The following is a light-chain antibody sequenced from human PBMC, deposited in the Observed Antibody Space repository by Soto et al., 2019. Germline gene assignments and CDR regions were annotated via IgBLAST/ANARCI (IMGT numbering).Light chain of an antibody. CDR2: EVT. J-gene: IGLJ1*01. CDR1: NTDVCQDKS. CDR3: VSYTDTDTLV. V-gene: IGLV2-14*01. Sequence: QSARTQPASVSWSRVQSIIIACVWRNTDVCQDKSVSWYQQGPVKAPKLLIFEVTNRPSGVSNRSYGSRSGNTASLTISGLQHDDEGDYFCVSYTDTDTLVFGTGTKVTV.